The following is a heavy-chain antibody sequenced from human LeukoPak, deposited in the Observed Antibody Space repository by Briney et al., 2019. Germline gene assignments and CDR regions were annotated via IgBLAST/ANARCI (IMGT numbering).Heavy chain of an antibody. J-gene: IGHJ4*02. CDR1: GCTFTSSG. CDR2: ISPYNGNT. CDR3: ARDQYDYVWGSYRPYFDY. V-gene: IGHV1-18*01. D-gene: IGHD3-16*02. Sequence: ASVKVSCKASGCTFTSSGISWVRQAPGQGLEWMGSISPYNGNTNYAQKLQGRVTMTTDTSTSTAYKELRSLRSDDTAVYYCARDQYDYVWGSYRPYFDYWGQGTLVTVSS.